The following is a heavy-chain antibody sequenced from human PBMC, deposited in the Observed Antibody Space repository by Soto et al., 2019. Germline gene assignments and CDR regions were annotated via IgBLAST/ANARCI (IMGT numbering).Heavy chain of an antibody. D-gene: IGHD2-15*01. V-gene: IGHV1-69*02. Sequence: ASVKVSCKASGGTFSSYTISWVRQAPGQGLEWMGRIIPILGIANYAQKFQGRVTITADKSTSTAYMELSSLRSEDTAVYYCARVGYCSGGSCYTGAWFDPWGQGTLVTVSS. J-gene: IGHJ5*02. CDR3: ARVGYCSGGSCYTGAWFDP. CDR1: GGTFSSYT. CDR2: IIPILGIA.